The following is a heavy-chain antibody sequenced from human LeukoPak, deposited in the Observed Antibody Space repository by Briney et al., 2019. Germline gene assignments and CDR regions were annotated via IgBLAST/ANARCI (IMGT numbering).Heavy chain of an antibody. Sequence: PSETLSLTCAVYGGSFSGYYWSWIRQPPGKGLEWIGEINHSGSTNYNPSLKSRVTISVDTSKNQFSLKLSSVTAADTAVYYCARGLGVRGPYYYYGMDVWGQGTTVTVSS. V-gene: IGHV4-34*01. CDR3: ARGLGVRGPYYYYGMDV. J-gene: IGHJ6*02. CDR2: INHSGST. CDR1: GGSFSGYY. D-gene: IGHD3-10*01.